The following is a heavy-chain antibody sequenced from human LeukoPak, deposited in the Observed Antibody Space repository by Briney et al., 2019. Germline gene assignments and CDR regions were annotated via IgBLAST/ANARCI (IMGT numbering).Heavy chain of an antibody. CDR2: MNPNSGNT. D-gene: IGHD3-3*01. CDR1: GYTFTSYD. V-gene: IGHV1-8*01. J-gene: IGHJ6*03. CDR3: ARTRITIFGVVIKHYYYYYMDV. Sequence: ALVKVSCKASGYTFTSYDINWVRQATGQGLEWMGWMNPNSGNTGYAQKFQGRVTMTRNTSISTAYMELSSLRSEDTAVYYCARTRITIFGVVIKHYYYYYMDVWGKGTTVTVSS.